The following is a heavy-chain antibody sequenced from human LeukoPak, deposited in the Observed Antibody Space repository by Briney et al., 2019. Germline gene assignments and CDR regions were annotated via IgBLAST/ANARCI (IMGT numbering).Heavy chain of an antibody. Sequence: PGGSLRLSCAASGFTFSSYGMHWVRQTPGKGLEWVAFIRYDGSNKYYADSVKGRFTISRDNSKNTLYLQMNSLRAEDTALYYCAKDVGFLTTVVTRGAFDIWGQGTMVIVSS. CDR1: GFTFSSYG. J-gene: IGHJ3*02. D-gene: IGHD4-23*01. CDR3: AKDVGFLTTVVTRGAFDI. CDR2: IRYDGSNK. V-gene: IGHV3-30*02.